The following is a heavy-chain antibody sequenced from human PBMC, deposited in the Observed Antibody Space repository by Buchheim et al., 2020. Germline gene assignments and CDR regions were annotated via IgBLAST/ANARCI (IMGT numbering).Heavy chain of an antibody. CDR1: GGSFNDYY. D-gene: IGHD1-26*01. CDR3: ARGGRAPVGRTTYYSGMDV. CDR2: INHSGST. J-gene: IGHJ6*02. Sequence: QVQLQQWGAGLLKPSETLSLTCAVYGGSFNDYYWIWIRQPPGKGLEWIGEINHSGSTNYNPSLKSRVTNPSLQSRVIISVDTSKNQFSLKLSSVTAADTAVYFCARGGRAPVGRTTYYSGMDVWGQGT. V-gene: IGHV4-34*01.